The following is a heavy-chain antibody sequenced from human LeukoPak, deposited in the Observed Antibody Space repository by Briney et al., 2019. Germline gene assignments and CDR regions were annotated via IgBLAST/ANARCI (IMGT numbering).Heavy chain of an antibody. V-gene: IGHV3-48*02. CDR1: GYTFRTYP. J-gene: IGHJ4*02. Sequence: GGSLRLSCAASGYTFRTYPMNWVRQAPGKGLEWVSYISVSSDIIYYADSVKGRFTISRDNAKNSLYLQMNSLRDEDTAVYYCARDRSGGYVSYFDYWGQGSLVTVSS. CDR2: ISVSSDII. D-gene: IGHD3-22*01. CDR3: ARDRSGGYVSYFDY.